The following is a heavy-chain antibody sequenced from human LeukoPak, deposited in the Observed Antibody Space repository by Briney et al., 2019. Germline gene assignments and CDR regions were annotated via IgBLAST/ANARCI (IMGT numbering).Heavy chain of an antibody. CDR3: ARGRGYGYGIDY. V-gene: IGHV4-30-4*08. CDR1: DGSISRVDHF. J-gene: IGHJ4*02. CDR2: IFNSGNT. D-gene: IGHD5-18*01. Sequence: PSQTLSLTCTVSDGSISRVDHFWSWIRHPPGNGLEWLGHIFNSGNTRSNPSLKSRIAISEDTATNQYFLNLNSVTAADTAVYYCARGRGYGYGIDYWGQGTLVTVSS.